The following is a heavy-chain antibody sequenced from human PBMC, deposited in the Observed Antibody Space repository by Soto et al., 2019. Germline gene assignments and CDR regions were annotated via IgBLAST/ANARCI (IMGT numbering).Heavy chain of an antibody. J-gene: IGHJ4*02. Sequence: EVQLLESGGGLVQPGGSLRLSCAASGFTFSSYAMSWVRQAPGKGLEWVSAISGSGGSTYYADSVTGRFTISRDNSKNTLYLQMNSLRAEDTAVYYCAKGVTYYDILTGRKPQNYFDYWGQGTLVTVSS. CDR1: GFTFSSYA. CDR2: ISGSGGST. D-gene: IGHD3-9*01. CDR3: AKGVTYYDILTGRKPQNYFDY. V-gene: IGHV3-23*01.